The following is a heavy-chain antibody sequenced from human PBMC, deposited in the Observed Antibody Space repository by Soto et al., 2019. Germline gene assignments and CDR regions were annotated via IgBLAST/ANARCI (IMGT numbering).Heavy chain of an antibody. CDR3: AKDGTVVGYNWFDP. V-gene: IGHV3-30*18. D-gene: IGHD2-2*01. Sequence: QVQLVESGGGVVQPGRSLRLSCAASGFTFSSYVIHWVRQAPGKGLEWVAVISSDGSNKDYADSVKGRFTISRDNSKNTLYLEMNSLRVEDTAVYYCAKDGTVVGYNWFDPWGQGTLVTVSS. CDR2: ISSDGSNK. J-gene: IGHJ5*02. CDR1: GFTFSSYV.